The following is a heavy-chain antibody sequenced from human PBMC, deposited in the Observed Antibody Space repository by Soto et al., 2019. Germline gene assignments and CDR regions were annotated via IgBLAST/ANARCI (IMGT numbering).Heavy chain of an antibody. CDR1: GYSFTTYW. Sequence: GDSLKISCKASGYSFTTYWIGWVRQMPGKGLEWMGIIYPGDSDARYSPSFQGQVTFSVDESISTAYLQWSSLKASDTAMYYCARLQYWGLRLSRYITVDSWGQGTLVTV. CDR3: ARLQYWGLRLSRYITVDS. D-gene: IGHD3-16*02. V-gene: IGHV5-51*01. J-gene: IGHJ4*02. CDR2: IYPGDSDA.